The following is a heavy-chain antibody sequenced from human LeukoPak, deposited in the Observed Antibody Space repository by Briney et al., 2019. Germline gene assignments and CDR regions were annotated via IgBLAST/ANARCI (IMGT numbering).Heavy chain of an antibody. Sequence: GASVKVSCKASGYTFTSYDINWVRQATGQGLEWMGWMNPNSGNTNYAQKLQGRVTMTTDTSTSTAYMELRSLRSDDTAVYYCARGPPRALYDFWFDPWGQGTLVTVSS. CDR1: GYTFTSYD. V-gene: IGHV1-8*01. J-gene: IGHJ5*02. CDR2: MNPNSGNT. D-gene: IGHD3-3*01. CDR3: ARGPPRALYDFWFDP.